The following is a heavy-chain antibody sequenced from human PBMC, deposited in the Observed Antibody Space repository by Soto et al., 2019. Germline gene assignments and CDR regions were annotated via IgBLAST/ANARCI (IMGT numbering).Heavy chain of an antibody. Sequence: GESLKISCKGSGYSFTTYWIAWVRQMPGKGLEWMGIIYPGDSDARYSPSFQGQVTFSADKSINTTYLHFNSLEASDTAMYFCTRGDTSMGFDYWGQGTLVTVSS. D-gene: IGHD5-18*01. J-gene: IGHJ4*02. V-gene: IGHV5-51*01. CDR3: TRGDTSMGFDY. CDR1: GYSFTTYW. CDR2: IYPGDSDA.